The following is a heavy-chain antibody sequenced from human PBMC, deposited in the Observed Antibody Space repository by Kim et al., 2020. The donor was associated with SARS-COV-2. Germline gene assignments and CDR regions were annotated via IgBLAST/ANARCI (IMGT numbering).Heavy chain of an antibody. CDR1: GGSFSGYY. CDR2: INHSGST. V-gene: IGHV4-34*01. Sequence: SETLSLTCAVYGGSFSGYYWSWIRQPPGKGLEWIGEINHSGSTNYNPSLKSRVTISVDTSKNQFSLKLSSVTAADTAVYYCATGDYIRTTRRPFDYWGQGTLVTVSS. J-gene: IGHJ4*02. CDR3: ATGDYIRTTRRPFDY. D-gene: IGHD4-17*01.